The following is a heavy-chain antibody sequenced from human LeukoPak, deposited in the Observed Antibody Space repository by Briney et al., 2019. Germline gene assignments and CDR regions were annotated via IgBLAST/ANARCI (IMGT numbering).Heavy chain of an antibody. CDR3: AKSQGAEAVDYYYHRGV. J-gene: IGHJ6*03. Sequence: GGSLRPSCAASGFIFSNYWMTWVRQAAGKGLEWVAVISYDGSNKYYADSGTGRFTIPRDNCKHTMYRQMNSLRAEDTDVYYCAKSQGAEAVDYYYHRGVWGKGTTVTVSS. D-gene: IGHD6-13*01. CDR2: ISYDGSNK. CDR1: GFIFSNYW. V-gene: IGHV3-30*18.